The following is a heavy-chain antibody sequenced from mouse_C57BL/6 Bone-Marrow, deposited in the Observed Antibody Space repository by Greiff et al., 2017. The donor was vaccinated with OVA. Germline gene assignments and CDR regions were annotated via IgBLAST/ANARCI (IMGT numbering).Heavy chain of an antibody. Sequence: EVQRVESGGGLVQPKGSLKLSCAASGFSFNTYAMNWVRQAPGKGLEWVARIRSKSNNYATYYADSVKDRFTISRDDSESMLYLQMNNLKTEDTAMYYCVRQGSTTVVAHYAMDYWGQGTSVTVSS. CDR2: IRSKSNNYAT. J-gene: IGHJ4*01. CDR3: VRQGSTTVVAHYAMDY. V-gene: IGHV10-1*01. D-gene: IGHD1-1*01. CDR1: GFSFNTYA.